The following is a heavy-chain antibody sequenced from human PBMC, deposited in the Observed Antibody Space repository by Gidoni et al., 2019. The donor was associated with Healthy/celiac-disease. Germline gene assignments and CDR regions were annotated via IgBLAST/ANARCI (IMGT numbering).Heavy chain of an antibody. Sequence: EVQLVESGGGLVQPGRSLRLSCAASGFTFDDYAMHWVRQAPGKGLEWVSGISWNRGSIGYADSVKGRFTISRDNAKNSLYLQMNSLRAEDTALYYCAKDNGPGPPAFDYWGQGTLVTVSS. CDR3: AKDNGPGPPAFDY. V-gene: IGHV3-9*01. CDR2: ISWNRGSI. CDR1: GFTFDDYA. J-gene: IGHJ4*02.